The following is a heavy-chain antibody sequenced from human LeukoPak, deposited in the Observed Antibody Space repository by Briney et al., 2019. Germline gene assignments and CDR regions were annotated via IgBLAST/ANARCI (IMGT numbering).Heavy chain of an antibody. CDR3: ARVFYSQTDY. CDR1: GFTFSGFE. CDR2: ISSSATTI. D-gene: IGHD2/OR15-2a*01. Sequence: GSLRLSCVASGFTFSGFEMNWVRQAPGKGLEWVSYISSSATTIYYAGSVKRRFSISRDNAKNSLYLQMNSLRAEDTAVYYCARVFYSQTDYWGQGTLVTVSS. J-gene: IGHJ4*02. V-gene: IGHV3-48*03.